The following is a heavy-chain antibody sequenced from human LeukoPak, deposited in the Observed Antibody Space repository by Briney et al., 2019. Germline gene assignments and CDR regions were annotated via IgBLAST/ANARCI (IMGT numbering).Heavy chain of an antibody. D-gene: IGHD3-3*01. J-gene: IGHJ4*02. CDR2: IYYSGST. Sequence: PSETLSLTCAVSGGSISSYYWSWIRQPPGKGLEWIGYIYYSGSTSYNPSLKSRVTISVDTSKNQFSLKLNSVTAADTAVYYCARYYDFWSGYNWGQGTLVTVSS. V-gene: IGHV4-59*08. CDR1: GGSISSYY. CDR3: ARYYDFWSGYN.